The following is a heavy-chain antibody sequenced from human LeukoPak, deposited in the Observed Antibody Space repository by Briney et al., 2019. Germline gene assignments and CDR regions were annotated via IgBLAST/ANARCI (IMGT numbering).Heavy chain of an antibody. CDR2: IYYNGIT. CDR1: GDSISTSNYY. Sequence: SETLSLTCTVSGDSISTSNYYWGWIRQSPGKGLEWLGSIYYNGITHYNPSLKRRVTIYVDTSRNQFSLHVFSVTAADTAVFYCGRSDYYDYRQIDFWGQGTLVTVSS. D-gene: IGHD3-22*01. V-gene: IGHV4-39*01. J-gene: IGHJ4*02. CDR3: GRSDYYDYRQIDF.